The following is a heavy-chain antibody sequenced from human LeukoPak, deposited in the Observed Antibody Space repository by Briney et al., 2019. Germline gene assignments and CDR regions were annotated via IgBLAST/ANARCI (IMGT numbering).Heavy chain of an antibody. Sequence: ASVKVSCKASGYTFTSYGISWVRQAPGQGLEWMGWISAYNGNTNYARKLQGRVTMTTDTSTSTAYMELRSLRSDDTAVYYCARVSGIAVAGNDAFDIWGQGTMVTVSS. J-gene: IGHJ3*02. CDR2: ISAYNGNT. CDR1: GYTFTSYG. D-gene: IGHD6-19*01. CDR3: ARVSGIAVAGNDAFDI. V-gene: IGHV1-18*01.